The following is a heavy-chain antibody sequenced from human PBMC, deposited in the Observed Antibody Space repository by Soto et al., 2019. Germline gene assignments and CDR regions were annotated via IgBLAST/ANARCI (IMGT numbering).Heavy chain of an antibody. CDR3: ARVHDCSSTSCYRERSVQRGPFDP. D-gene: IGHD2-2*01. J-gene: IGHJ5*02. Sequence: ETLSHTCTISGGSISSYYWSWIRQPPGKGLEWIGYIYYSGSTNYNPSLKSRVTISVDTSKNQFSLKLSSVTAADTAVYYCARVHDCSSTSCYRERSVQRGPFDPWGQGTLVTVSS. V-gene: IGHV4-59*01. CDR1: GGSISSYY. CDR2: IYYSGST.